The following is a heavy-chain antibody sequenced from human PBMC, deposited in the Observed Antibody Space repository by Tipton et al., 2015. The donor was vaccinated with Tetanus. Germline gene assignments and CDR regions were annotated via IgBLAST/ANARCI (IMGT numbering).Heavy chain of an antibody. V-gene: IGHV4-59*12. CDR1: GGSISSYY. CDR3: ARLDCSGGSCYHLDY. J-gene: IGHJ4*02. Sequence: TLSLTCTVSGGSISSYYWSWIRQPPGKGLEWIGYIYYSGSTNYNPSLKSRVTISVDTSKNQFSLKLSSVTAADMAVYYCARLDCSGGSCYHLDYWGQGTLVTVSS. D-gene: IGHD2-15*01. CDR2: IYYSGST.